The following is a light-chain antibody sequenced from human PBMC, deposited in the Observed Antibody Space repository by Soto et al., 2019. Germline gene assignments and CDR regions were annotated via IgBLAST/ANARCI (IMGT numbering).Light chain of an antibody. V-gene: IGKV3-11*01. Sequence: EIVLTQSPATLSLSPGDRASLSSRASQSVSNYLAWYQQKPCQAPRLLIYDASNRATGIPARFSGSGSGTDFTLTISSLEPEDFAVYYCQQRRDWPLTFGGGTKVDIK. CDR2: DAS. J-gene: IGKJ4*01. CDR3: QQRRDWPLT. CDR1: QSVSNY.